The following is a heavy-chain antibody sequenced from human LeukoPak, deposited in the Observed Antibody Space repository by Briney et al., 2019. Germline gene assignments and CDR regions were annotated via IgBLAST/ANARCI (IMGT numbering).Heavy chain of an antibody. J-gene: IGHJ4*02. Sequence: GASVKVSCKASGYTFTTYYIHWVRQAPGQGLEWVGLINPSGGITTYAQKFQGRVTMTRDTSTSTVYMEPSSLRPEDTAVYYCARSSTGWQYYFDYWGQGTLVTVSS. CDR1: GYTFTTYY. D-gene: IGHD6-19*01. V-gene: IGHV1-46*01. CDR2: INPSGGIT. CDR3: ARSSTGWQYYFDY.